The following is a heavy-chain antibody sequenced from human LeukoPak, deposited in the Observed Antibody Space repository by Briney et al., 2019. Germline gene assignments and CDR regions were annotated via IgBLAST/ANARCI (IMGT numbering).Heavy chain of an antibody. Sequence: SETLSLTCSVSGDSIIGYYWGWIRQPPGKGLEWIGSIYYSGSTYYNASLKSQVSISIDTSKNQFSLRLTSVTAADTAVYYCARQTGSGLFILPGGQGTLVTVSS. CDR1: GDSIIGYY. J-gene: IGHJ4*02. V-gene: IGHV4-39*01. CDR2: IYYSGST. D-gene: IGHD3/OR15-3a*01. CDR3: ARQTGSGLFILP.